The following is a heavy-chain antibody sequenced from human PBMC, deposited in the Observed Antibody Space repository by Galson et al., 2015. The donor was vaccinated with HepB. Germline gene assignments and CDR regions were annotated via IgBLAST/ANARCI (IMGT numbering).Heavy chain of an antibody. J-gene: IGHJ4*02. V-gene: IGHV4-39*01. Sequence: ETMSLTCTVSGGSISSSNYYWGWIRQPPGKGLAWIGSNFYSGSPYYNPSLKGRVTISVEASKNQLSLKVNSVTAADTAFYYCASGRRDGYRYFDYWGQGTLVTVSS. CDR3: ASGRRDGYRYFDY. CDR2: NFYSGSP. D-gene: IGHD5-24*01. CDR1: GGSISSSNYY.